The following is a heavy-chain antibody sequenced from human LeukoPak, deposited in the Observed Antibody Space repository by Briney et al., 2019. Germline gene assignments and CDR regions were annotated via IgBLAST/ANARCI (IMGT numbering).Heavy chain of an antibody. CDR3: ARDLELWVAGSEHYYYYYYMDV. D-gene: IGHD6-19*01. Sequence: ASAKVSCKASGYTFTGYYMHWVRQAPGQGLEWMGWINPNSSGTNCAQKFQGRVTMTRDTSISTAYMELSRLRSDDTAVYYCARDLELWVAGSEHYYYYYYMDVWGKGTTVTVSS. CDR1: GYTFTGYY. V-gene: IGHV1-2*02. CDR2: INPNSSGT. J-gene: IGHJ6*03.